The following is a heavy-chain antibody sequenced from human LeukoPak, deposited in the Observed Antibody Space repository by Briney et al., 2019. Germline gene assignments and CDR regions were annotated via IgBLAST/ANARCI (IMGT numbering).Heavy chain of an antibody. CDR1: GFTFSSYW. V-gene: IGHV3-7*01. CDR2: IKQDGSEK. CDR3: ARGVLYYRSYDY. J-gene: IGHJ4*02. Sequence: GGSLRLSCAASGFTFSSYWMSWVRQAPGEGLEWVANIKQDGSEKYYVDSVKGRFTISRDNAKNSLYLQMNSLRAEDTTVYYCARGVLYYRSYDYWGQGTLVTVSS. D-gene: IGHD6-6*01.